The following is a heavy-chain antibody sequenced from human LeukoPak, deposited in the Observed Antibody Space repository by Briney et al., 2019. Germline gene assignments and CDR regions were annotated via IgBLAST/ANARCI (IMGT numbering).Heavy chain of an antibody. CDR2: ISSSSSYI. J-gene: IGHJ3*02. V-gene: IGHV3-21*01. CDR3: ARDSYYDILTGYTRDAFDI. D-gene: IGHD3-9*01. Sequence: GGSLRLSCAASGCTFSSYSMNWVRQAPGKGLEWVSSISSSSSYIYYADSVKGRFTISRDNAKNSLYLQMNSLRAEDTAVYYCARDSYYDILTGYTRDAFDIWGQGTMVTVSS. CDR1: GCTFSSYS.